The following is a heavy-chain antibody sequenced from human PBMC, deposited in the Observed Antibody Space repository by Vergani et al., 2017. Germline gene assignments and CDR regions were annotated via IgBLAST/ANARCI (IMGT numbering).Heavy chain of an antibody. Sequence: EVQLVESGGGLVKPGGSLRLSCAASGFTFSSYAMSWVRQAPGKGLEWVSAISGSGGSTYYADSVKGRFTISRDNSKNTLYLQMNSLRAEDTAVYYCARAYYDSSGYSRGSLDYWGQGTLVTVSS. CDR2: ISGSGGST. CDR1: GFTFSSYA. J-gene: IGHJ4*02. V-gene: IGHV3-23*04. CDR3: ARAYYDSSGYSRGSLDY. D-gene: IGHD3-22*01.